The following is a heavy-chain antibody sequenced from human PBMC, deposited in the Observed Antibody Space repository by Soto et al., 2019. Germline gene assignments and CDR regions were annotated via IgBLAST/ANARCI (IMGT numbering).Heavy chain of an antibody. CDR3: ARHPSAGFGVGMRYFDY. J-gene: IGHJ4*02. Sequence: QRQLQESGPGLVKPSEALSLTCTVSGVSISSSSYYWGWIRQPPGRGLAWVGSVDYSGRTYYNPSLKRRVNISIDTSKKQFSRKLSSVTAADTAVYYCARHPSAGFGVGMRYFDYWGQGTLVTVSS. CDR2: VDYSGRT. CDR1: GVSISSSSYY. V-gene: IGHV4-39*01. D-gene: IGHD3-3*01.